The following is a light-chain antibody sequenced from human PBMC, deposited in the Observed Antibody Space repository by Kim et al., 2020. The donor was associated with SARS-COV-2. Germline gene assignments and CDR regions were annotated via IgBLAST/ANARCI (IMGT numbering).Light chain of an antibody. CDR2: AAS. CDR1: QSITNY. CDR3: QQSYTMPRT. J-gene: IGKJ1*01. Sequence: DIQMTQSPSSLSASVGDRVTITCRASQSITNYLNWYQQKPGKAPKVLIYAASNLQSGVPSRFSGSGSGTDFTLNISSLQPDDFATYYCQQSYTMPRTFGPGTKVDIK. V-gene: IGKV1-39*01.